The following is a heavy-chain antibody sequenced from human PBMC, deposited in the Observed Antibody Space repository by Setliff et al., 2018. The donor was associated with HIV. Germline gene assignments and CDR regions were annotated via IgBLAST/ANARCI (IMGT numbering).Heavy chain of an antibody. CDR3: VIHPPDSSGAGSIYYYYYYRDV. Sequence: SETLSLTCTVSGGSISNHYWGWIRQSPGKRLEWIGYIFFTGSANPNPSLKNRVTMSLDTSQNQLFLKLSSVTASDTAVYYCVIHPPDSSGAGSIYYYYYYRDVWGKGTKVTVSS. V-gene: IGHV4-59*08. D-gene: IGHD2-2*01. CDR2: IFFTGSA. CDR1: GGSISNHY. J-gene: IGHJ6*03.